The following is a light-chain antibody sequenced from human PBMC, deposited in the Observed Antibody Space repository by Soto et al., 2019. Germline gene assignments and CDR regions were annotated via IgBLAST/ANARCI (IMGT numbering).Light chain of an antibody. CDR3: HQYYSYPPVT. CDR2: AAS. Sequence: AIRMTQSPSSFSASTGDRVTITCRASQGISSYLAWYQQKPGKAPKPLIYAASTLQSGVPSRFSGSGSGTGFTLTSSCLQSEDFATYYCHQYYSYPPVTFGQGTKLEIK. J-gene: IGKJ2*01. V-gene: IGKV1-8*01. CDR1: QGISSY.